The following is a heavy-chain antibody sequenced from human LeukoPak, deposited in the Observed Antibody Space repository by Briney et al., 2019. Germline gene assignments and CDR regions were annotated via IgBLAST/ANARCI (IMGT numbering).Heavy chain of an antibody. CDR2: INHSGST. J-gene: IGHJ4*02. D-gene: IGHD2-2*01. CDR3: ARLGYCSSTSCSAPGEFDY. CDR1: GGSFSGYY. Sequence: SETLSLTCAVYGGSFSGYYWSWIRQPPGKGLEWIGEINHSGSTNYNPSLKSRVTISVDTSKNQFSLKLSSVTAADTAVYYCARLGYCSSTSCSAPGEFDYWGQGTLVTVSS. V-gene: IGHV4-34*01.